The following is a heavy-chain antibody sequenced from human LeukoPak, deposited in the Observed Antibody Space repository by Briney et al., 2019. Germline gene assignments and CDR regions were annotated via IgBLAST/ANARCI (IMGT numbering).Heavy chain of an antibody. D-gene: IGHD3-3*01. V-gene: IGHV3-11*01. CDR1: GFTFSDHY. CDR2: ISSGGVTI. Sequence: GGSLRLSCAASGFTFSDHYMSWIRQAPGKGLEWLSYISSGGVTIYYADSVKGRLTISRDNAKNSMYLQMNSLRAEDTAVYYCARRLYDSVDYWGQGTLVTVSS. J-gene: IGHJ4*02. CDR3: ARRLYDSVDY.